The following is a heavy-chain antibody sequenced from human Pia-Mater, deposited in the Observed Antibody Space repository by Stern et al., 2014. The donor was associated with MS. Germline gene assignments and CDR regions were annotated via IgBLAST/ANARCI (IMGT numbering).Heavy chain of an antibody. V-gene: IGHV5-51*03. CDR2: IYPGTSGT. J-gene: IGHJ4*02. CDR3: ARGGSYSPTDY. D-gene: IGHD1-26*01. Sequence: VQLVQSGAEVKKPGESLKISCKGSGYIFTSYWIRWVRQVPGQGLEWMGTIYPGTSGTRYTPTFQGQVTICADQSLRTAYLQWSSLKASDTAMYYCARGGSYSPTDYWGQGTLVTVSS. CDR1: GYIFTSYW.